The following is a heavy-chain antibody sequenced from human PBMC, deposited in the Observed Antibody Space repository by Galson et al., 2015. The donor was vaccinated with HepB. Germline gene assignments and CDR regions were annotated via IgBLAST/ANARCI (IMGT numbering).Heavy chain of an antibody. V-gene: IGHV3-23*01. D-gene: IGHD1-26*01. J-gene: IGHJ4*02. CDR3: AKGPRSGSYYYFDP. Sequence: SLRLSCAASGFTFSSYAISWVRQAPGKGLEWVSSISGSGENTYYAGSVKGRFTISRDTSKDTLYLQMNSLKAEDTAVYYCAKGPRSGSYYYFDPWGQGTLVTVSS. CDR1: GFTFSSYA. CDR2: ISGSGENT.